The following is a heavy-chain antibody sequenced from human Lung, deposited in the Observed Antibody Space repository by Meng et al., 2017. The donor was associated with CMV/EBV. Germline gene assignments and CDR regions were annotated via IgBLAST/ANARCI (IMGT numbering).Heavy chain of an antibody. CDR2: IYYTGST. J-gene: IGHJ4*02. CDR1: GGSISSYF. V-gene: IGHV4-59*01. CDR3: ARGRDFGVVTPGY. Sequence: SXTXSLXXTVSGGSISSYFWSWIRQPPGKGLEWNGYIYYTGSTNYNPSLKSRVTISVDTSKKQFSLKLSSVTAADTAVYYCARGRDFGVVTPGYWGQGTLVTVSS. D-gene: IGHD3-3*01.